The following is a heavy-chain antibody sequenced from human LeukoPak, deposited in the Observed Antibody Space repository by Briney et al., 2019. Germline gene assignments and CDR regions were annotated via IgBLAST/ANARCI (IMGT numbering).Heavy chain of an antibody. CDR1: GGTFSSYA. Sequence: SVKVSCKASGGTFSSYAISWVRQAPGQGLEWMGGIIPIFGTANYAQKFQGRVTITADKSTSSAYMELSSLRSEDTAVYYCARGGQASHYYYYYGMDVWGKGTTVTVSS. J-gene: IGHJ6*04. CDR2: IIPIFGTA. V-gene: IGHV1-69*06. CDR3: ARGGQASHYYYYYGMDV.